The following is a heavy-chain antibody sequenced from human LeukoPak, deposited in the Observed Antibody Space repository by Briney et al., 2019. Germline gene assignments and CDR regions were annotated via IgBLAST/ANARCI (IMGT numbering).Heavy chain of an antibody. D-gene: IGHD5-18*01. CDR3: ASGDTAMVRYDAFDI. V-gene: IGHV4-30-2*01. Sequence: SETLSLTCTVSGGSISSGTYYWSWIRQPPGKGLEWIGYISHSGSTYYNPSLKSRVTISVDRSKNQFSLKLSSVTAADTAVYYCASGDTAMVRYDAFDIWGQGTMVTVSS. CDR1: GGSISSGTYY. CDR2: ISHSGST. J-gene: IGHJ3*02.